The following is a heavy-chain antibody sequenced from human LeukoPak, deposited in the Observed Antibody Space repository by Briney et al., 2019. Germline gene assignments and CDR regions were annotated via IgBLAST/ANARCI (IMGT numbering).Heavy chain of an antibody. CDR2: IYYSGST. J-gene: IGHJ4*02. V-gene: IGHV4-39*07. CDR1: GGSISSSSYY. Sequence: SETLSLTCTVSGGSISSSSYYWGWIRQPPGKGLEWIGSIYYSGSTYYNPSLKSRVTISVDTSKNQFSLKMSSVTAADTAVYYCARVGRITIFGVVRTWFDYWGQGTLVTVSS. CDR3: ARVGRITIFGVVRTWFDY. D-gene: IGHD3-3*01.